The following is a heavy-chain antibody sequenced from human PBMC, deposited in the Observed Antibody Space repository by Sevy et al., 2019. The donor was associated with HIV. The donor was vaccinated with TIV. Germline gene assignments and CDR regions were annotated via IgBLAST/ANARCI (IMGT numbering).Heavy chain of an antibody. D-gene: IGHD3-22*01. CDR2: IKQDGSEK. V-gene: IGHV3-7*03. J-gene: IGHJ6*04. Sequence: GGSLRLSCAASGFTFSSYWMSWVRQAPGKGLEWVANIKQDGSEKYYVHSVKGRFTISRDNAKNSLYLQMNSLRAEDTAVYYCARPTDIYDSSGPLDVWGKGTTVTVSS. CDR1: GFTFSSYW. CDR3: ARPTDIYDSSGPLDV.